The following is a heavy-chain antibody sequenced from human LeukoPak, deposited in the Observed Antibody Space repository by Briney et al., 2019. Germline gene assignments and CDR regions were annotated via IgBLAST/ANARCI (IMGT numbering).Heavy chain of an antibody. D-gene: IGHD5-24*01. J-gene: IGHJ4*02. CDR2: IIPIFGTA. V-gene: IGHV1-69*05. CDR3: ARGEVDGYNSPDY. Sequence: ASVKVSCKASGGTFSSYAISWVRQAPGQGLEWMGRIIPIFGTANYAQKFQGRVTITTDESTSTAYMELSSLRSEDTAVYYCARGEVDGYNSPDYWGQGTLVTVSS. CDR1: GGTFSSYA.